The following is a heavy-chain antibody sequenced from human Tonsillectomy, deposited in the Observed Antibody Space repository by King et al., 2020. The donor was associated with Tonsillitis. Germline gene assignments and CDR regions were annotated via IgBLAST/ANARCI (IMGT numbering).Heavy chain of an antibody. Sequence: VQLVESGGGLVKPGGSLRLSCAASGFTFSDYYMSWIRQAPGKGLEWVAYISSSGSTIYYAYSVNVRFTISRDNAKNSLYLQMNSLRAEDTAVYYCAREESRTIFGSHTSAFDYWGQGTLVTVSS. D-gene: IGHD3-3*01. J-gene: IGHJ4*02. CDR3: AREESRTIFGSHTSAFDY. V-gene: IGHV3-11*01. CDR1: GFTFSDYY. CDR2: ISSSGSTI.